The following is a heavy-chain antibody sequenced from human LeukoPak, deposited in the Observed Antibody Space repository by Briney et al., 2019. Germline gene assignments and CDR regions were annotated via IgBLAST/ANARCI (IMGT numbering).Heavy chain of an antibody. CDR3: VRDYFCSGGTCDDCFDP. D-gene: IGHD2-15*01. J-gene: IGHJ5*02. CDR2: ISTYDHDT. CDR1: GYTFTNYG. V-gene: IGHV1-18*01. Sequence: ASVKVSCKASGYTFTNYGISWVRQAPGQGLEWMALISTYDHDTNYEQKFRGRVTMTTDTSTSTAYMELRSLGSDDTAVYYCVRDYFCSGGTCDDCFDPWGQGTLVTVSS.